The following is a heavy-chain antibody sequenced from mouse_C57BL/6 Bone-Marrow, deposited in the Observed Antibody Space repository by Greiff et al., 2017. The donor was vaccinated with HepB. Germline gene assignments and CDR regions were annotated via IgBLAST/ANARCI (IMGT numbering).Heavy chain of an antibody. V-gene: IGHV1-15*01. J-gene: IGHJ2*01. CDR1: GYTFTDYE. CDR2: IDPETGGT. Sequence: VQLQESGADLVRPGASVTLSCKASGYTFTDYEMHWVKQTPVHGLEWIGAIDPETGGTAYNQKFKGKAILTADKSSSTAYMELRSLTSEDSAVYYCTRSKVPYYYGSRGFDYWGQGTTLTVSS. D-gene: IGHD1-1*01. CDR3: TRSKVPYYYGSRGFDY.